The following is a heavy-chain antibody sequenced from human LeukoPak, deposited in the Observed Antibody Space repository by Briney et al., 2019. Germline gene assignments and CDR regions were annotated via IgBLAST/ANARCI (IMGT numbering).Heavy chain of an antibody. Sequence: SETLSLTCTVSGDSISSYYWSWIRQPPGKGLEWIGYIYYTGSTSYNPSLKSRVTISVDLSKNQFSLKLTSVTAADTAVYYCARHRGSGSRDYYYYMDVWGKGTTVTVSS. J-gene: IGHJ6*03. CDR1: GDSISSYY. CDR3: ARHRGSGSRDYYYYMDV. D-gene: IGHD3-10*01. V-gene: IGHV4-59*08. CDR2: IYYTGST.